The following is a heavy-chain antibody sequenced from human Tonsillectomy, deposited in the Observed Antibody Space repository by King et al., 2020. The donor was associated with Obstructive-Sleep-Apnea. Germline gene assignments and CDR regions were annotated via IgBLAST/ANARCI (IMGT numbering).Heavy chain of an antibody. J-gene: IGHJ6*02. D-gene: IGHD3-3*01. CDR1: GFTFSSYW. CDR3: AMAYSDLWSGNPAYYYIMDV. Sequence: VQLVESGGDLFQPGGSLRLSCAASGFTFSSYWMHWVRQVPGKGLVWVSRINSDGSDTTYADSVKGRFTISRDNAQNTLYLQVNSLRAEDKAVYYCAMAYSDLWSGNPAYYYIMDVWGQGTTVTVSS. CDR2: INSDGSDT. V-gene: IGHV3-74*01.